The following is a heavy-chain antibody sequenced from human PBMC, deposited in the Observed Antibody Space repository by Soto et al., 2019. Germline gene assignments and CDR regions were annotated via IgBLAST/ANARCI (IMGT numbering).Heavy chain of an antibody. D-gene: IGHD4-17*01. Sequence: GSLRLSCAASGFTFSNYAMSWVRQAPGKGLEWVSAVSGSGGSTYYADSVRGRFTISRDNSKNTLYLQMNSLRAEDTAVYYCAKTRVTTSDYYYYGMDVWGQGTTVTVSS. CDR3: AKTRVTTSDYYYYGMDV. CDR1: GFTFSNYA. J-gene: IGHJ6*02. CDR2: VSGSGGST. V-gene: IGHV3-23*01.